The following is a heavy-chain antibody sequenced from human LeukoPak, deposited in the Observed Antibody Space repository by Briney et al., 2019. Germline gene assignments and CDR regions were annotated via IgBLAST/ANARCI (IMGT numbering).Heavy chain of an antibody. CDR2: MNPNSGNT. CDR1: GYTFTSYD. D-gene: IGHD6-13*01. Sequence: APVKVSCKASGYTFTSYDINWVRQATGQGLEWMGWMNPNSGNTGYAQKFQGRVTITRNTSISTAYMELSSLRSEDTAVYYCARARGSSTDFDYWGQGTLVTVSS. CDR3: ARARGSSTDFDY. J-gene: IGHJ4*02. V-gene: IGHV1-8*03.